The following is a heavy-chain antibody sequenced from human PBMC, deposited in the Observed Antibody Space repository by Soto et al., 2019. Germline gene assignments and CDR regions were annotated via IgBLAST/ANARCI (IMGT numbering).Heavy chain of an antibody. CDR3: ARALLGYCSSTSCYAGDY. CDR2: IWYDGSNK. J-gene: IGHJ4*02. D-gene: IGHD2-2*01. CDR1: GFTFSSYG. V-gene: IGHV3-33*01. Sequence: QVQLVESGGGAVQPGRSLRLSCAASGFTFSSYGMHWVRQAPGKGLEWVAVIWYDGSNKYYADSVKGRFTISRDNSKNTLYLQMNSLRAEDTAVYYCARALLGYCSSTSCYAGDYWGQGTLVTVSS.